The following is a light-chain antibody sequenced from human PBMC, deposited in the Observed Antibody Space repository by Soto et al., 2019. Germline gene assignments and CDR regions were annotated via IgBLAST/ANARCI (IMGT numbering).Light chain of an antibody. V-gene: IGKV3-20*01. CDR1: QSVSSSY. J-gene: IGKJ1*01. Sequence: EIVLTQSPGTLSLSPGERATLSCRASQSVSSSYLAWYQQKPGQAPRLLIYGASSRATGIPDRFSGGGSGTDITLTISRLEPEDFAVYYCQQYGSSPRTFGQGTKVDI. CDR3: QQYGSSPRT. CDR2: GAS.